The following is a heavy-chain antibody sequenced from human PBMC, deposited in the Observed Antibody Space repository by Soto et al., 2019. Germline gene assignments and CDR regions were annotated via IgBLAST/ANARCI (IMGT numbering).Heavy chain of an antibody. CDR2: ISGNGGAT. CDR1: GFTFSGYV. J-gene: IGHJ4*02. CDR3: AKGEYFDYVLSFDS. Sequence: GGSLRLSCSASGFTFSGYVINWIRQAPGKGLEWVSFISGNGGATYYADSVKGRFTVSRDNSKNTVYLEMNSLRAEDTAVYYCAKGEYFDYVLSFDSWGQGTLVTVSS. D-gene: IGHD3-9*01. V-gene: IGHV3-23*01.